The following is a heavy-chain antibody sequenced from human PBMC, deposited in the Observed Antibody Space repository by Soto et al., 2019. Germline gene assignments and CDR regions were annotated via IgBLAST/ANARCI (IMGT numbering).Heavy chain of an antibody. J-gene: IGHJ4*02. V-gene: IGHV3-21*01. D-gene: IGHD6-6*01. CDR3: ARAGEYSSSSFDY. Sequence: GGSLRLSCAASGFTFSSYSMNWVRQAPGKGLEWVSSISSSSSYIYYADSVKGRFTISRDNAKNSLHLQMNSLRAEDTAVYYCARAGEYSSSSFDYWGQGTLVTVSS. CDR2: ISSSSSYI. CDR1: GFTFSSYS.